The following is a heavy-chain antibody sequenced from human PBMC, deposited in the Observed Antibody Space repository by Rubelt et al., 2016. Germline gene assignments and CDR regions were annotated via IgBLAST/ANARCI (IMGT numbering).Heavy chain of an antibody. V-gene: IGHV4-34*01. CDR3: ARGDLYYYDSSGYRCHGFDP. D-gene: IGHD3-22*01. Sequence: KSRVVISVDTSKNQFSLKLSSLTAADTAVYYCARGDLYYYDSSGYRCHGFDPWGQGTLVTVSS. J-gene: IGHJ5*02.